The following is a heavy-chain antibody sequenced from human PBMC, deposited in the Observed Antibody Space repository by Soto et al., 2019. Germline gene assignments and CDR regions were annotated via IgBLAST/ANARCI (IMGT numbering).Heavy chain of an antibody. V-gene: IGHV3-11*01. CDR1: GFTFSDYY. CDR2: ISSRGSTI. J-gene: IGHJ6*02. Sequence: QVQLVESGGGLVKPGGSLRLSCAASGFTFSDYYLSWIRQAPGKGLEWVSDISSRGSTIYYADSVKGRFTMSRDNAKNSLYLQMNSLRAEDTAVYYCARVGHCSGGSCYPGYGMDVWGQGTTVTVSS. D-gene: IGHD2-15*01. CDR3: ARVGHCSGGSCYPGYGMDV.